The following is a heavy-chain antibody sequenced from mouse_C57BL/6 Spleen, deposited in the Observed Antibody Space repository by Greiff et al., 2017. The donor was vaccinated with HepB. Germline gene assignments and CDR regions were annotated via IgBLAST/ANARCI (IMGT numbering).Heavy chain of an antibody. CDR2: ISSGSSTI. CDR3: AGIYYGSSPLYYYAMDY. V-gene: IGHV5-17*01. J-gene: IGHJ4*01. D-gene: IGHD1-1*01. Sequence: EVKLQESGGGLVKPGGSLKLSCAASGFTFSDYGMHWVRQAPEKGLEWVAYISSGSSTIYYADTVKGRFTISRDNAKNTLFLQMTSLRSEDTAMYYCAGIYYGSSPLYYYAMDYWGQGTSVTVSS. CDR1: GFTFSDYG.